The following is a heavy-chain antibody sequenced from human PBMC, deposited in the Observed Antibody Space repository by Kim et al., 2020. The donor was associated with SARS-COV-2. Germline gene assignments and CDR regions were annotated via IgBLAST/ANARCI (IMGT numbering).Heavy chain of an antibody. CDR1: GGSISSSNW. Sequence: SETLSLTCAVSGGSISSSNWWSWVRQPPGKGLEWIGEIYHSGSTNYNPSLKSRVTISVDKSKNQFSLKLSSVTAADTAVYYCARDLWGYYGSGSPTYYYYGMDVWGQGTTVTVSS. J-gene: IGHJ6*02. CDR3: ARDLWGYYGSGSPTYYYYGMDV. CDR2: IYHSGST. D-gene: IGHD3-10*01. V-gene: IGHV4-4*02.